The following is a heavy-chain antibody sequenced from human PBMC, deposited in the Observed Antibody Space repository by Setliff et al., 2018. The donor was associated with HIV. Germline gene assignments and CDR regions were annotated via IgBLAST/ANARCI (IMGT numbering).Heavy chain of an antibody. J-gene: IGHJ5*01. D-gene: IGHD3-16*01. CDR3: ARGGAVSADFDS. CDR1: AYSIRNGYY. CDR2: LYYDGNT. V-gene: IGHV4-38-2*02. Sequence: PSETLSLTCTVSAYSIRNGYYWGWIRQSPGKGLEWIGTLYYDGNTYYNPSLKSRVTMSVDTSKNQFSLNLNSVTAADTAVYFCARGGAVSADFDSWGQGTLVTVSS.